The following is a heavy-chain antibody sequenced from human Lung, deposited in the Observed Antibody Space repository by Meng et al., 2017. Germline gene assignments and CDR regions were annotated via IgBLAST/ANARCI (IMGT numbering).Heavy chain of an antibody. CDR1: GGSFSDYY. CDR3: ARGPTTMAHDFDY. CDR2: INHSGST. D-gene: IGHD4-11*01. V-gene: IGHV4-34*01. Sequence: QWQLQQWGAGMLKHSAPLSLTCVVSGGSFSDYYWSWIRQPPGKGLEWIGEINHSGSTNYNPSLESRATISVDTSQNNLSLKLSSVTAADSAVYYCARGPTTMAHDFDYWGQGTLVTVSS. J-gene: IGHJ4*02.